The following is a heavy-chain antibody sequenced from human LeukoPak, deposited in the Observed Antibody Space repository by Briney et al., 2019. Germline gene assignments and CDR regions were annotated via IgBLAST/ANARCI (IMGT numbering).Heavy chain of an antibody. CDR2: IYSGGST. J-gene: IGHJ4*02. CDR1: GFTVSSNY. CDR3: ARGESVKGSSWYNPTYYFDY. D-gene: IGHD6-13*01. V-gene: IGHV3-53*01. Sequence: GGSLRLSCAASGFTVSSNYMSWVRQAPGKGLEWVSVIYSGGSTYYADSVKGRFTISRDNSKNTLYLQMNSLRAEDTAVYYCARGESVKGSSWYNPTYYFDYWGQGTLVTVSS.